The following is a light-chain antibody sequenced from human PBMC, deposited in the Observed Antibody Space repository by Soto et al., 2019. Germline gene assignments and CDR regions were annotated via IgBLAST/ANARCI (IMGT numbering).Light chain of an antibody. V-gene: IGKV3-20*01. CDR2: TTS. Sequence: DIVLTQSPGTLSLSPGERATLSCRASQSVGTYLAWYRQKPGQAPRLLIYTTSNRATDTPDRFSGSGSGTDFTLTISRLEPEDFAVYYCQHYRSSPWTFGQGTKVEIK. J-gene: IGKJ1*01. CDR1: QSVGTY. CDR3: QHYRSSPWT.